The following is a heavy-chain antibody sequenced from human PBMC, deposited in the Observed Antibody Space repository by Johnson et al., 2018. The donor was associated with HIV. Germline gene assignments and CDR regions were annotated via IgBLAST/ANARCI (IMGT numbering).Heavy chain of an antibody. V-gene: IGHV3-20*04. Sequence: VQLVESGGGVVRPGGSLRLSCAPSGFTFDDYAMSWVRQAPGKGLEWVSAINWNGGRKGYADSLMGRFTISRDNAKKSLYLQINSLRAEDTALYYCAREGEYCTGGSCYNAFDIWGQGTMVIVSS. CDR1: GFTFDDYA. CDR2: INWNGGRK. D-gene: IGHD2-15*01. J-gene: IGHJ3*02. CDR3: AREGEYCTGGSCYNAFDI.